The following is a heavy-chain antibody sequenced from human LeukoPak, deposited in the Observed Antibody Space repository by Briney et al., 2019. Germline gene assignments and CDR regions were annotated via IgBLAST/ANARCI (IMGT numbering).Heavy chain of an antibody. D-gene: IGHD5-12*01. CDR3: ARYLGYNGYDEAFDF. CDR1: GYTFSNYY. J-gene: IGHJ3*01. CDR2: INPSSGSK. V-gene: IGHV1-46*01. Sequence: ASVTVSFKASGYTFSNYYMHWVRQAPGKGLEWMGIINPSSGSKSYPQKFQGRVTMTRDTSTSTVYMELSSLRSEDTAVYYCARYLGYNGYDEAFDFWGQGTMVTVSS.